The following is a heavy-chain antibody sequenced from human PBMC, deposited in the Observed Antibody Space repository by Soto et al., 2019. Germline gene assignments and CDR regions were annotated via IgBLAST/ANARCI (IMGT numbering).Heavy chain of an antibody. CDR3: ARRSSGTRFDP. V-gene: IGHV4-39*01. J-gene: IGHJ5*02. Sequence: NPSETLSLTCTVSGGSISSGGYYWSWSRQPPGKGLEGIGGVHYSGSTYYNAAVKRRVAIAVGRAKNQFSPKLSSVTAAHTAVYYCARRSSGTRFDPWGQGTLVTVSP. CDR2: VHYSGST. D-gene: IGHD3-10*01. CDR1: GGSISSGGYY.